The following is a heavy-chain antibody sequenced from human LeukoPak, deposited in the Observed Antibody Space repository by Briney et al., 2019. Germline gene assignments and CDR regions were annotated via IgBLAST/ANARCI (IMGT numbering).Heavy chain of an antibody. CDR3: ARGRKDYDSSGYILPY. Sequence: ASVKVSCKASGGTFSSYAISWVRQAPGPGLEWMGGIIPIFGTANYAQKFQGRVTITADESTSTAYMELSSLRSEDTAVYYCARGRKDYDSSGYILPYWGQGTLVTVSS. CDR2: IIPIFGTA. V-gene: IGHV1-69*13. CDR1: GGTFSSYA. J-gene: IGHJ4*02. D-gene: IGHD3-22*01.